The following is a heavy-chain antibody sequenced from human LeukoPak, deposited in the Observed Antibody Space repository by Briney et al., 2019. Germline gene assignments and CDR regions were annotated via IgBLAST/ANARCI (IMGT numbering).Heavy chain of an antibody. CDR3: ARAKYYDILTGRNDNWFDL. J-gene: IGHJ5*02. CDR2: IYHSGST. CDR1: GGSISSGGYS. Sequence: PSQTLSLTCAVSGGSISSGGYSWSWIRQPPGKGLEWIGYIYHSGSTYYNPSLKSRVTISVDRSKNQFSLKLSSVTAADTAVYYCARAKYYDILTGRNDNWFDLWGQGTLVTVSS. V-gene: IGHV4-30-2*01. D-gene: IGHD3-9*01.